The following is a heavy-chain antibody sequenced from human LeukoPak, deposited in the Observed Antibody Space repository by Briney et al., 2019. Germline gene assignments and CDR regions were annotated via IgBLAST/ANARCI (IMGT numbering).Heavy chain of an antibody. D-gene: IGHD1-26*01. V-gene: IGHV3-7*01. Sequence: GGSLRLSCAASGFTFSNSWMAWVRQAPGKGLEWVANIKQDGSTKHYAESLKGRFTISRDNPESSVYVQMNSLGADDTAVYYCARDTDGSLDYWGQGILVTVAS. CDR2: IKQDGSTK. CDR1: GFTFSNSW. CDR3: ARDTDGSLDY. J-gene: IGHJ4*02.